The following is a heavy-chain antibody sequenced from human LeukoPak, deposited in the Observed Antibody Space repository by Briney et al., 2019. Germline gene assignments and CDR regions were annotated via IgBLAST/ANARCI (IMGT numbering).Heavy chain of an antibody. CDR1: GFTFSDYY. CDR3: ARDSRGYCSGGSCYHLEDY. V-gene: IGHV3-11*04. D-gene: IGHD2-15*01. J-gene: IGHJ4*02. Sequence: GGSLRLSCAASGFTFSDYYMSWIRQAPGQGLEWVSYISSSGSTIYYADSVKGRFTISRDNAKNSLYLQMNSLRAEDTAVYYCARDSRGYCSGGSCYHLEDYWGQGTLVTVSS. CDR2: ISSSGSTI.